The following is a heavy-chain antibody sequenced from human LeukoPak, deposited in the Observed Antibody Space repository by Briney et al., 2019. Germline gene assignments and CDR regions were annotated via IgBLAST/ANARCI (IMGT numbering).Heavy chain of an antibody. Sequence: GRSLRLSCAASGFTFSSYGMHWVRQAPGKGLEWVAVISYDGSNKYYADSVKGRFTISRDNSKNTLYLQMNSLRAEDTAVYYCAKDLRVVGATTLDYWGQGTLVTVSP. D-gene: IGHD1-26*01. CDR1: GFTFSSYG. V-gene: IGHV3-30*18. CDR2: ISYDGSNK. CDR3: AKDLRVVGATTLDY. J-gene: IGHJ4*02.